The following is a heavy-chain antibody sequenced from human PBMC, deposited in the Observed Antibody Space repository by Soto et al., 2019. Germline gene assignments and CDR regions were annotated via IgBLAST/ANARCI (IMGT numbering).Heavy chain of an antibody. CDR3: ARFEEGRDF. J-gene: IGHJ4*02. V-gene: IGHV4-30-4*01. Sequence: SETLSLTCTVSGGSISSGDYYWSWIRQPPGKGLEWIGYIYYSGSTYYNPSLKSRVTISVDTSKHQFSLKRSSVTAADSAVYYCARFEEGRDFWGQGTLVTVSS. CDR1: GGSISSGDYY. D-gene: IGHD3-3*01. CDR2: IYYSGST.